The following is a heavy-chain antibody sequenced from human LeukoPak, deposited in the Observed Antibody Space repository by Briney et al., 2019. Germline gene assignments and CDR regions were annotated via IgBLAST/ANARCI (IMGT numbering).Heavy chain of an antibody. CDR3: AKEPSIVGATSSYYFDY. D-gene: IGHD1-26*01. V-gene: IGHV3-30*18. J-gene: IGHJ4*02. CDR2: ISYDGSNK. CDR1: GFTFSSYG. Sequence: GRSLRLSRAASGFTFSSYGMHWVRQAPGKGLEWVAVISYDGSNKYYADSVKGRFTISRDNSRNTLYLQMNSLRAEDTAVYYCAKEPSIVGATSSYYFDYWGQGTLVTVSS.